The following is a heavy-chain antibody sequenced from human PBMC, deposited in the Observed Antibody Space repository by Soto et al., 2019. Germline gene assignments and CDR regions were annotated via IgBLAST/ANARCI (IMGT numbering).Heavy chain of an antibody. CDR2: IYPGDSDT. V-gene: IGHV5-51*01. Sequence: PRESLKISCKGSGYSFTSYWIGWVRQMPGKGLEWMGIIYPGDSDTRYSPSFQGQVTISADKSISTAYLQWSSLKASDTAMYYCARPRITYCTNGVCPKYYYYYYGMDVWGQGTTVTVSS. J-gene: IGHJ6*02. D-gene: IGHD2-8*01. CDR1: GYSFTSYW. CDR3: ARPRITYCTNGVCPKYYYYYYGMDV.